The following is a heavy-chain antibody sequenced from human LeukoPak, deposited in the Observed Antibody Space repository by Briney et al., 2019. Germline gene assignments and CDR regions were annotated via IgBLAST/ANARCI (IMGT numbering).Heavy chain of an antibody. CDR3: ARVESSSSHYNDY. V-gene: IGHV4-39*07. CDR2: IYYSGST. J-gene: IGHJ4*02. D-gene: IGHD6-13*01. CDR1: GGSISSSSYY. Sequence: SETLSLTCTVSGGSISSSSYYWGWIRQPPGKGLEWIGGIYYSGSTYYNPSLKSRVTISVDTSKNQYSLTLSSVTAADTAVYYCARVESSSSHYNDYWGQGTLVTVSS.